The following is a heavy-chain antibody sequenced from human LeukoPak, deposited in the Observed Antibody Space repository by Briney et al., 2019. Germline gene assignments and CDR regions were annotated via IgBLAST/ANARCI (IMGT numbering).Heavy chain of an antibody. Sequence: GGSLSLSCAASGFTFSKAWMNWVRQIPGKGLEWVGRIKSKSDGGTIDYAAPVKGRFTISRDDSKNTVYLQMNSLKTEDTAVYYCSTVGPSGSHYPLDSWGQGTLVTVSS. CDR3: STVGPSGSHYPLDS. CDR2: IKSKSDGGTI. V-gene: IGHV3-15*01. D-gene: IGHD3-10*01. CDR1: GFTFSKAW. J-gene: IGHJ4*02.